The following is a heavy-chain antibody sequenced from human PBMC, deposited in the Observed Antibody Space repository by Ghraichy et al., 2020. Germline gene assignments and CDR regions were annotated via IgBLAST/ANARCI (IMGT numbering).Heavy chain of an antibody. CDR1: GFTFSTSW. CDR3: ARGWDFDY. D-gene: IGHD1-26*01. Sequence: GESLRLSCVASGFTFSTSWMGWVRKAPGKGLEWVANIKRDGSEKYYVDSVKGRFTVSRDNANNSLFLQMNSLRADDTAVYYCARGWDFDYWGQGTLVTVSS. J-gene: IGHJ4*02. CDR2: IKRDGSEK. V-gene: IGHV3-7*01.